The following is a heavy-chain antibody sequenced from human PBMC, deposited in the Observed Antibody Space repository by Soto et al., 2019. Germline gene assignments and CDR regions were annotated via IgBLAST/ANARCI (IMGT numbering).Heavy chain of an antibody. J-gene: IGHJ4*02. V-gene: IGHV4-4*02. CDR2: IFHGGST. D-gene: IGHD1-26*01. CDR3: ARVYSGSYSDS. CDR1: GASIRSNNW. Sequence: QVQLQESGPGLVKPSGTLSLTCAVSGASIRSNNWWSWVRQPPGKGLEWIGEIFHGGSTYYNPSLKPRLTISVDKSKNQFPLNLTSVTAADTAVYYCARVYSGSYSDSWGRGTLVTVSS.